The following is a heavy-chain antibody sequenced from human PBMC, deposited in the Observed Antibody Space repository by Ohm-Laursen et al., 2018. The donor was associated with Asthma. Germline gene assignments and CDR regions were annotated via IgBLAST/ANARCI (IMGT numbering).Heavy chain of an antibody. J-gene: IGHJ6*02. V-gene: IGHV3-21*01. CDR3: ARDPARPYYYYGMDV. CDR1: GFTFSSYS. D-gene: IGHD6-6*01. CDR2: ISSSSSYI. Sequence: GSLRLSCAASGFTFSSYSMNWVRQAPGKGLEWVSSISSSSSYIYYADSVKGRFTISRDNAKNSLYLQMNSLRAEDTAVYYCARDPARPYYYYGMDVWGQGTTVTASS.